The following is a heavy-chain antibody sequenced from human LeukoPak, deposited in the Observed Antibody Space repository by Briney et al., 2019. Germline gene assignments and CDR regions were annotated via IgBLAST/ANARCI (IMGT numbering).Heavy chain of an antibody. CDR1: GYTFTSYY. Sequence: ASVKLSCTASGYTFTSYYMHWVRQAPGQGLEWMGIIDPSGGSINYAQKFQGRVTMTRDTSISTAYMELSRLRSDDTAVYYCAREASYDSSGYNHGAFDIWGQGTMVTVSS. J-gene: IGHJ3*02. V-gene: IGHV1-46*01. CDR3: AREASYDSSGYNHGAFDI. CDR2: IDPSGGSI. D-gene: IGHD3-22*01.